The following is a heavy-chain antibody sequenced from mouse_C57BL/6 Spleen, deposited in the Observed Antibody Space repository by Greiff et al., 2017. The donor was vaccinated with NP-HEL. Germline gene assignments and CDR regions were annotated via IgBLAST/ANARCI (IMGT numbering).Heavy chain of an antibody. V-gene: IGHV1-19*01. CDR1: GYTFTDYY. Sequence: VHVKQSGPVLVKPGASVKMSCKASGYTFTDYYMNWVKQSHGKSLEWIGVINPYNGGTSYNQKFKGKATLTVDKSSSTAYMELNSLTSEDSAVYYCARYGSTAYWGQGTSVTVSS. CDR3: ARYGSTAY. CDR2: INPYNGGT. D-gene: IGHD1-1*02. J-gene: IGHJ4*01.